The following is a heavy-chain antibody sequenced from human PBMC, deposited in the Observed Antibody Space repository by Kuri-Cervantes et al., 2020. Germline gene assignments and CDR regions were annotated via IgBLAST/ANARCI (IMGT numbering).Heavy chain of an antibody. J-gene: IGHJ6*02. CDR1: GFTVSSNY. V-gene: IGHV3-53*01. CDR3: ARLMITFGGVIVSRYGMDV. D-gene: IGHD3-16*02. CDR2: IYSGGST. Sequence: GESLKISCAASGFTVSSNYMSWVRQAPGKGLEWVSVIYSGGSTYYADSVKGRFTISRDNSKNTLYLQMNSLRAEDTAVYYCARLMITFGGVIVSRYGMDVWGQGTTVTVSS.